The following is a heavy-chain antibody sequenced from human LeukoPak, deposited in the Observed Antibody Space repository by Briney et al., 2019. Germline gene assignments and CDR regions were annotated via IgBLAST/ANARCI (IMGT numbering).Heavy chain of an antibody. V-gene: IGHV1-2*02. CDR2: INPNSGGT. J-gene: IGHJ4*02. D-gene: IGHD3-22*01. CDR3: AREDYDSSGYYKAIAS. CDR1: GYTFTGYY. Sequence: GASVKVSCKTSGYTFTGYYMHWVRQAPGQGLEWMGWINPNSGGTNYAQKFQGRVTMTRDTSISTAYMELSRLRSDDTAVYYCAREDYDSSGYYKAIASWGQGTLVTVSS.